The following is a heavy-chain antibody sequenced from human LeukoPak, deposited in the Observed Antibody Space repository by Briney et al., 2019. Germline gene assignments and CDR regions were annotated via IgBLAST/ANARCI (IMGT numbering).Heavy chain of an antibody. J-gene: IGHJ4*02. CDR3: AGHHPRNTVDF. CDR1: GGSISSYY. CDR2: ISDTGSI. D-gene: IGHD2/OR15-2a*01. Sequence: PSETLSLTCTVSGGSISSYYWSWIRQPPGKGLEWIAYISDTGSINYNPSLKSRVTISLDTSKNQFSLKLSSVTAADTAVYYCAGHHPRNTVDFWGQGTLVTVSS. V-gene: IGHV4-59*08.